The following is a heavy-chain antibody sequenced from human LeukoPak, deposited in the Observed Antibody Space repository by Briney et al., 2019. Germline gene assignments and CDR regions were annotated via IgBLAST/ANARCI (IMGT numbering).Heavy chain of an antibody. J-gene: IGHJ5*02. D-gene: IGHD1-26*01. CDR1: GFPFSSYA. Sequence: PGGSLRLSCAASGFPFSSYAMYWVRQAPGKGLVWVARTHGDGDNISYADSVRGRFTISRDNAKDTLYLHVNSLRPEDTAVYYCARAQVGAPTDLWGQGTLVTVSS. CDR3: ARAQVGAPTDL. V-gene: IGHV3-74*01. CDR2: THGDGDNI.